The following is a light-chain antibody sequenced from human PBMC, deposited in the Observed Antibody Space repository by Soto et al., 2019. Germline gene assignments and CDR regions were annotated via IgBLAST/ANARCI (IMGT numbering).Light chain of an antibody. Sequence: DIVMTQSPDSLAVSLGERATINCKSSQSVLYSSTNKNYLAWYQQKPGQPPKLLIYWASTRESGVPDRFSGSGSGTDFTLTISSLQAEDVAVYYCQQYYSTPITFGPGTQVDIK. CDR3: QQYYSTPIT. V-gene: IGKV4-1*01. J-gene: IGKJ3*01. CDR2: WAS. CDR1: QSVLYSSTNKNY.